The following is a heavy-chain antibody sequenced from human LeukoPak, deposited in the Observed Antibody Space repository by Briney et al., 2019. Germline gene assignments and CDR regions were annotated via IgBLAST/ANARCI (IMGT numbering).Heavy chain of an antibody. CDR1: GGSISSSNW. Sequence: SETLSLTCTVSGGSISSSNWWGWVRQPPGKGLECIGEIHHSGTTDYNPSLKSRVTISVDKSKNEFSLKLNSVTAADTAVYYCARAFLVGYSPEEYFFDYWGQGTLVTVSS. J-gene: IGHJ4*02. V-gene: IGHV4-4*02. CDR2: IHHSGTT. CDR3: ARAFLVGYSPEEYFFDY. D-gene: IGHD2-15*01.